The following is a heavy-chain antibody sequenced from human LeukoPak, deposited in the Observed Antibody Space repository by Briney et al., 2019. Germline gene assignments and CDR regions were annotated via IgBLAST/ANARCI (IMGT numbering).Heavy chain of an antibody. CDR3: TTGGSVIVAGTRAFDI. CDR2: IKSEIDGGAT. Sequence: PGGSLRLSCAASGFTFSNTWMNWVRQAPGKGLEWVGRIKSEIDGGATDYAAPVQGRFTISRDDSQATLYLQMNSLKTEDTAVYYCTTGGSVIVAGTRAFDIWGQGTMVTVSS. J-gene: IGHJ3*02. D-gene: IGHD5-12*01. V-gene: IGHV3-15*07. CDR1: GFTFSNTW.